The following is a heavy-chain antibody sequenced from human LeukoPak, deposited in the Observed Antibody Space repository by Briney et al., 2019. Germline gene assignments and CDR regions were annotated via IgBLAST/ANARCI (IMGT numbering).Heavy chain of an antibody. Sequence: PSETLSLTCTVSGGSISSYYWSWIRQPAGKGLEWIGRIYTSGSTNYNPSLKSRVTISVDTSKNQSSLKLSSVTAADTAVYYCARGRVGATVGLYYFDYWGQGTLVTVSS. D-gene: IGHD1-26*01. J-gene: IGHJ4*02. CDR3: ARGRVGATVGLYYFDY. CDR1: GGSISSYY. V-gene: IGHV4-4*07. CDR2: IYTSGST.